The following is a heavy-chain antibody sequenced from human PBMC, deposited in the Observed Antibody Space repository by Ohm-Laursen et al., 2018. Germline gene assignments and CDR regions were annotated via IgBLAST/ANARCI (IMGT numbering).Heavy chain of an antibody. CDR1: GFSFDDYD. CDR3: AKLRLHYGMDV. D-gene: IGHD6-25*01. Sequence: SLRLSCSAAGFSFDDYDMHWVRQAPGKGPEWVSGISWNSGSIGYADSVKGRFTISRDNAKNSLYLQMNSLRAEDTALYYCAKLRLHYGMDVWGQGTTVTVSS. V-gene: IGHV3-9*01. J-gene: IGHJ6*02. CDR2: ISWNSGSI.